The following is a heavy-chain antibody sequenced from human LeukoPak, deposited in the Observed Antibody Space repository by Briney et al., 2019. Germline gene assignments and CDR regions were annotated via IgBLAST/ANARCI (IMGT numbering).Heavy chain of an antibody. CDR1: GGSISSGDYY. V-gene: IGHV4-30-4*08. CDR2: IYYSGST. Sequence: SETLSLPCTVSGGSISSGDYYWSWIRQPPGKGLEWIGYIYYSGSTYYNPSLKSRVTISVDTSKNQFSLELSSVTAADTAVYYCARAPVGATRYFDYWGQGTLVTVSS. D-gene: IGHD1-26*01. J-gene: IGHJ4*02. CDR3: ARAPVGATRYFDY.